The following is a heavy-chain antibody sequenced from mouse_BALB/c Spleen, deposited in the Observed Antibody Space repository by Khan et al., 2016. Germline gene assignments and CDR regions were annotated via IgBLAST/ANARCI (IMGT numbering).Heavy chain of an antibody. CDR1: GFSLTSYG. J-gene: IGHJ4*01. CDR3: ARVWGDY. Sequence: QVQLKESGPGLVQPSQSLSITCTVSGFSLTSYGVHWVRQSPGKGLEWLGVIWSGGSTDYNAAFISRLSISKDNSKSQVFFKMNSLQTDDTARYYCARVWGDYWGQGTSVTVSS. CDR2: IWSGGST. D-gene: IGHD2-10*02. V-gene: IGHV2-2*01.